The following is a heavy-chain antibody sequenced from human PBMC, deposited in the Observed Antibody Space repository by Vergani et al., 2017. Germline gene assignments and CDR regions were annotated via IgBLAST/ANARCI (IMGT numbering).Heavy chain of an antibody. J-gene: IGHJ2*01. CDR2: ISGSGGST. V-gene: IGHV3-23*01. Sequence: EVQLLESGGGLVQPGGSLRLSCAASGFTFSSYAMSWVRQAPGKGLEWVSAISGSGGSTYYADSVKGRFTISRDNSKNTLYLQMNSLRAEDTAVYYCAKGVYGDPIGDWYFDLWGRGTLVTVSS. CDR1: GFTFSSYA. CDR3: AKGVYGDPIGDWYFDL. D-gene: IGHD4-17*01.